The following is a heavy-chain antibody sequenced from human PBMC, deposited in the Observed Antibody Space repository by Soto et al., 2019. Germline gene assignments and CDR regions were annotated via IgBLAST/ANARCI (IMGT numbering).Heavy chain of an antibody. J-gene: IGHJ6*02. CDR2: IAYDGINT. D-gene: IGHD1-1*01. CDR3: ARVTPGNNLYYFSGLDV. V-gene: IGHV3-30-3*01. Sequence: GGSLRLSCVASGFNFGTYAIHWVRQAPGKGLQWVALIAYDGINTYYADSVKGRFTISRDNSKNTLHLQMNSLRPEDTGVYFCARVTPGNNLYYFSGLDVWGQGTSVTVFS. CDR1: GFNFGTYA.